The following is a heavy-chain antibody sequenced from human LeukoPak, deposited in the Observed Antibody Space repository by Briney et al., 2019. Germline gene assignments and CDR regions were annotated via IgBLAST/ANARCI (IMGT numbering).Heavy chain of an antibody. Sequence: AGGSLRLSCAASGFTFSSYGMHWVRQAPGKGLEWVAFIRNDGSNKYYADSVKGRFTISRDNSKNTLYLQMNSLRAEDTAVYYCAKDPPKVGATDYYYYYYYMDVWGKGTTVTVSS. V-gene: IGHV3-30*02. CDR1: GFTFSSYG. J-gene: IGHJ6*03. D-gene: IGHD1-26*01. CDR2: IRNDGSNK. CDR3: AKDPPKVGATDYYYYYYYMDV.